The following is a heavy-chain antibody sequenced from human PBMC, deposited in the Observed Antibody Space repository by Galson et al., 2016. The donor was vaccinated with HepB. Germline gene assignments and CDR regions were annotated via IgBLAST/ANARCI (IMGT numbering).Heavy chain of an antibody. J-gene: IGHJ4*02. CDR1: GYTFTKNW. CDR3: ARQGEVVVGGIDH. CDR2: IYPDDSDT. V-gene: IGHV5-51*01. Sequence: QSGAEVKKPGESLKISCNASGYTFTKNWIGWVRQMPGKGLEWMGIIYPDDSDTNYSPSFQGQVTISADKSISAVYLQWSSLEAADTAMYYCARQGEVVVGGIDHWGQGALVTVSS. D-gene: IGHD2-15*01.